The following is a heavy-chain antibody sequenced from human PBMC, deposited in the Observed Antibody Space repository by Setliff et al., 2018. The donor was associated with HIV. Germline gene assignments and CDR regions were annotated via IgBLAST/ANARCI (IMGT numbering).Heavy chain of an antibody. CDR1: GGSISSGSYY. V-gene: IGHV4-61*02. CDR3: ARETYYYNNPQYYYYYMDV. CDR2: IYTSGST. Sequence: SETLSLTCTVSGGSISSGSYYWSWIRQPAGKGLEWIGRIYTSGSTNYNPSLKSRVTISVDMSKNQFSLKLRSVTAADTAVYYCARETYYYNNPQYYYYYMDVWGKGTTVTVSS. J-gene: IGHJ6*03. D-gene: IGHD3-22*01.